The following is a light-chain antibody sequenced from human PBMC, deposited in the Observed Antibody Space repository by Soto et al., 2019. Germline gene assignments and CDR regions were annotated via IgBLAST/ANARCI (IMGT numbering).Light chain of an antibody. CDR1: SSDVGGYNY. J-gene: IGLJ2*01. Sequence: QSVLTQPASVSGSPGQSSTISCTGTSSDVGGYNYVSWYQQHPGKAPKLMIYEVSSRPSGVSDRFSGSKSGNTASLTISGLQAEDEADYYCSSYTRSSTVVFGGGTKLTVL. V-gene: IGLV2-14*01. CDR2: EVS. CDR3: SSYTRSSTVV.